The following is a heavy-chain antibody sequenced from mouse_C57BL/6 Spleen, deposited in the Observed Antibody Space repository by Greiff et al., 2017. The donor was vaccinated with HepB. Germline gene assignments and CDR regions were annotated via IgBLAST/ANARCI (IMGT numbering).Heavy chain of an antibody. CDR1: GFTFSSYG. V-gene: IGHV5-6*01. CDR3: ARQGDSNSHFDY. Sequence: DVQLVESGGDLVKPGGSLKLSCAASGFTFSSYGMSWVRQTPDKRLEWVATISSGGSYTYYPDSVKGRFTISRDNAKNTLYLQMSSLKSEDTAMYYCARQGDSNSHFDYWGQGTTLTVSS. CDR2: ISSGGSYT. J-gene: IGHJ2*01. D-gene: IGHD2-5*01.